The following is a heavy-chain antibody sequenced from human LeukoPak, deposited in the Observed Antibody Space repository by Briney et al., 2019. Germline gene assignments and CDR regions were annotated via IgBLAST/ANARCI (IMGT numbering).Heavy chain of an antibody. CDR3: AMRERLAAAFDY. CDR1: GGSISSASYY. Sequence: PSQTLSLTCTVYGGSISSASYYWNWIRQPAGKGLEWIGRIYTSGSTNYNPSLKSRVTISVDTSKNQFSLKLSSVTAADTAVYYCAMRERLAAAFDYWGQGTLVTVSS. V-gene: IGHV4-61*02. J-gene: IGHJ4*02. D-gene: IGHD6-13*01. CDR2: IYTSGST.